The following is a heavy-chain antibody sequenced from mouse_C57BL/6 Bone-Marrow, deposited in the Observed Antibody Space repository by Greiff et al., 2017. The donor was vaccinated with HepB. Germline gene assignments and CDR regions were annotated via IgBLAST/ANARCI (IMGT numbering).Heavy chain of an antibody. Sequence: VQLQQSGPGLVQPSQSLSITCTVSGFSLTSYGVHWVRQSPGKGLEWLGVIWSGGGTDYNAAFISRLSISKDNSKSQVFFKMNSLQADDTAIYYCARRRDGYAPWFAYWGQGTLVTVSA. J-gene: IGHJ3*01. CDR3: ARRRDGYAPWFAY. CDR2: IWSGGGT. V-gene: IGHV2-2*01. D-gene: IGHD2-2*01. CDR1: GFSLTSYG.